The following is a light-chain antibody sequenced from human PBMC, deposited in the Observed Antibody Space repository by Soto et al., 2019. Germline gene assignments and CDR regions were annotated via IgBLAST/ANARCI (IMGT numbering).Light chain of an antibody. CDR2: EVS. CDR1: SSDVGGYNY. CDR3: SSRTSSNTYV. J-gene: IGLJ1*01. V-gene: IGLV2-14*01. Sequence: QSLLTQPSWWSDSPGQSITMSVTGTSSDVGGYNYVSLYQQHPGKAPKLMISEVSNRRSGVSNRFSGSKSGNTASLTISGLQAEDEADYYCSSRTSSNTYVFGTGTKVTVL.